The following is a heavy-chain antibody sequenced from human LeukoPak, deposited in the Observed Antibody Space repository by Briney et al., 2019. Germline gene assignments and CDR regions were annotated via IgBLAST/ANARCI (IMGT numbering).Heavy chain of an antibody. CDR3: ARRGIAAASDY. V-gene: IGHV3-48*03. J-gene: IGHJ4*02. D-gene: IGHD6-13*01. CDR1: GFSFSSYE. CDR2: ISNSGSTI. Sequence: PGGSLRLSCAASGFSFSSYEMNWVRQAPGKGPEWVSYISNSGSTIHYADSVKGRFTISRDNAKNSLYLQMNSLRAEDTAVYYCARRGIAAASDYWGQGTLVTVPS.